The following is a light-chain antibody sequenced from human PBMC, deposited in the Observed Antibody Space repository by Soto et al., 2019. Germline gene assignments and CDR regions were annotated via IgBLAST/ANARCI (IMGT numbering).Light chain of an antibody. V-gene: IGLV2-14*01. CDR2: EVS. CDR1: SSDVGGYDY. Sequence: LTQPASVSGSPGQSITISCTGTSSDVGGYDYVSWYQLHPGKAPKLMVFEVSNRPSGVSYRFSGPKSGNTASLTISGLQAEDEADYFCSSYSISTAYLFGTGTKVTVL. J-gene: IGLJ1*01. CDR3: SSYSISTAYL.